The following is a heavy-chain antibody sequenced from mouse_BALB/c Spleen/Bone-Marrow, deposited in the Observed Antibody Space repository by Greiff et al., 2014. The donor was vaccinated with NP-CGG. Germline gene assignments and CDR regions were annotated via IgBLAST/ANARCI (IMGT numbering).Heavy chain of an antibody. CDR1: GFAFSDTW. V-gene: IGHV6-6*01. Sequence: EVKLQESGGGLVQPGGSMKLSCAASGFAFSDTWLDWVRQSPEKGPEWVAEIRTKADDHATYYAESVKGRFTISRDDSISSVYLQMNSLRAEDTGIYYCTPHHFDYWGQGTTLTVSS. CDR3: TPHHFDY. CDR2: IRTKADDHAT. J-gene: IGHJ2*01.